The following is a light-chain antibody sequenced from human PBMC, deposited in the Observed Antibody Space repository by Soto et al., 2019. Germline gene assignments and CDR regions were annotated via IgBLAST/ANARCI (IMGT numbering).Light chain of an antibody. V-gene: IGKV1-39*01. CDR3: QQSYTTPPFT. Sequence: DIQMTQSPSSLSASVGDRVTISCRASQNINTYLNWYQQKPGKAPKLLIYAASSLQSGVPSRFSRSGSGTDSALTINSLQPEDFATYYCQQSYTTPPFTFGPGTKVDIK. CDR2: AAS. J-gene: IGKJ3*01. CDR1: QNINTY.